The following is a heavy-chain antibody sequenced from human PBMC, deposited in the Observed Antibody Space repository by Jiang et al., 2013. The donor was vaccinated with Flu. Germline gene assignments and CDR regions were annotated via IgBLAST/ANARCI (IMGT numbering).Heavy chain of an antibody. CDR1: GYTFTGYY. J-gene: IGHJ6*03. V-gene: IGHV1-2*04. Sequence: SVKVSCKASGYTFTGYYMHWVRQAPGQGLEWMGWINPNNGGTNYAQKFQDWVTMTRDTSISTAYMELSRLRSDDTAVYYCARGEYYYYMDVWGKGTTVTVSS. CDR2: INPNNGGT. CDR3: ARGEYYYYMDV.